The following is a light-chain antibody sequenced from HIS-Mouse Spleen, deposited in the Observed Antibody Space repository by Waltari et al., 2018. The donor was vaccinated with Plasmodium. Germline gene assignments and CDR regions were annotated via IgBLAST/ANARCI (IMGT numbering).Light chain of an antibody. V-gene: IGKV1D-13*01. Sequence: AIQLTQSPSSLSASVGDRVTITCRASQGISSALAWYQKKPGKAPKLLIYDASSLESGVPSRFSGRGSGTDFTLTISSLQPEDFATYYCQQFNNYPSITFGQGTRLEIK. CDR3: QQFNNYPSIT. J-gene: IGKJ5*01. CDR2: DAS. CDR1: QGISSA.